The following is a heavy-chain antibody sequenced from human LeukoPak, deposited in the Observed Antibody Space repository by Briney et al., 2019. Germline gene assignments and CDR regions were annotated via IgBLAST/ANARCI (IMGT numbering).Heavy chain of an antibody. J-gene: IGHJ4*02. CDR3: ARTTRGFDY. V-gene: IGHV4-59*01. D-gene: IGHD1-1*01. Sequence: PSETLSLTCTVSGDSISSYYWSWIRQPPGKGLEWIGYIYHSGSTNYNPSLRSRVTISLNTSRTQFSLTLRSVTAADTAAYYCARTTRGFDYWGQGTLVTVSS. CDR1: GDSISSYY. CDR2: IYHSGST.